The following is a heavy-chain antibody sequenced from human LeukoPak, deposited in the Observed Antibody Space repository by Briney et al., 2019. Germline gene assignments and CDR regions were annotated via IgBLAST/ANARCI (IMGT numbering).Heavy chain of an antibody. CDR3: ARQSYDFWSGTMNYFDY. J-gene: IGHJ4*02. V-gene: IGHV3-23*01. Sequence: PGGSLRLSCAASGFTFSTYAVNWVRQAPGKGLEWVSPISGSGDSTYYADSVKGRFTISRDNAKNSLYLQMNSLRAEDTAVYYCARQSYDFWSGTMNYFDYWGQGTLVTVSS. D-gene: IGHD3-3*01. CDR2: ISGSGDST. CDR1: GFTFSTYA.